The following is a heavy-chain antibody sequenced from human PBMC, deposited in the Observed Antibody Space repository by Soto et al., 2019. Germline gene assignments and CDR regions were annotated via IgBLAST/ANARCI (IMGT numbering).Heavy chain of an antibody. V-gene: IGHV3-13*01. D-gene: IGHD6-13*01. CDR3: ARDLGHSSSWPLVDY. Sequence: PGGSLRLSCAASGFAFSSYDMHWVRQATGKGLEWVSAIGTAGDTYYPGSVKGRFTISRENAKNSLYLQMNSLRAGDTAVYYCARDLGHSSSWPLVDYWGQGTLVTVSS. CDR2: IGTAGDT. J-gene: IGHJ4*02. CDR1: GFAFSSYD.